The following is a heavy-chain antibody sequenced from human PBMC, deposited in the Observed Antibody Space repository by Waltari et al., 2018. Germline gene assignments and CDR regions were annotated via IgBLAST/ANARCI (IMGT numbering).Heavy chain of an antibody. CDR1: GYPFTTSA. J-gene: IGHJ4*02. CDR2: INAGTGTT. D-gene: IGHD3-10*01. Sequence: QVQLVQSGAEVKEPGASVRVSCKASGYPFTTSAIHWVRQAPGQRLEWMGWINAGTGTTNFAQKCQNRLTISTDTSASTAYMDLHSLRSEDTAVYYCARSFQLLYFDFWGQGSLVTVSS. V-gene: IGHV1-3*01. CDR3: ARSFQLLYFDF.